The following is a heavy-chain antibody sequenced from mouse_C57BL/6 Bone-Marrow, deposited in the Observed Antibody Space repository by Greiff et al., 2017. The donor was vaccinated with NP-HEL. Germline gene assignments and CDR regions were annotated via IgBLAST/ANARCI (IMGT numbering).Heavy chain of an antibody. CDR2: IYPRSGNT. Sequence: LQESGAELARPGASVKLSCKASGYTFTSYGISWVKQRTGQGLEWIGEIYPRSGNTYYNEKFKGKATLTADKSSSTAYMELRSLTSEDSAVYFCARWFHYYTMDYWGQGTSVTVSS. J-gene: IGHJ4*01. CDR3: ARWFHYYTMDY. CDR1: GYTFTSYG. V-gene: IGHV1-81*01. D-gene: IGHD2-2*01.